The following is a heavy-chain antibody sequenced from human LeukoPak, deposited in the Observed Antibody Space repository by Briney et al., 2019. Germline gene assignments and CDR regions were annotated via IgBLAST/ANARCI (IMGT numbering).Heavy chain of an antibody. CDR3: VRGSPGYSSSWHAY. J-gene: IGHJ4*02. CDR2: INSDATST. V-gene: IGHV3-74*01. Sequence: GGSLKLSCAASGFMLSSTWMHWVRQAPGKGLVWVSRINSDATSTSYADSVRGRFTISRDDAKNTMYLQMNSLRAEDTAMYYCVRGSPGYSSSWHAYWGQGTLVTVSS. CDR1: GFMLSSTW. D-gene: IGHD6-13*01.